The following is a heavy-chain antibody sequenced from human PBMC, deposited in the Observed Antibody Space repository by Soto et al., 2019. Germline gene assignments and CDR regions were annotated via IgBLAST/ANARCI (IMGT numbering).Heavy chain of an antibody. J-gene: IGHJ5*02. V-gene: IGHV1-69*06. D-gene: IGHD1-26*01. CDR2: IIPIFGTA. CDR3: ARDHKRLPIVGATSWFDP. Sequence: SVKVSCKASGGTFSSYAISWVRQAPGQGLEWMGGIIPIFGTANYAQKFQGRVTITADKSTSTAYMELSSLRSEDTAVYYCARDHKRLPIVGATSWFDPWGQGTLVTVSS. CDR1: GGTFSSYA.